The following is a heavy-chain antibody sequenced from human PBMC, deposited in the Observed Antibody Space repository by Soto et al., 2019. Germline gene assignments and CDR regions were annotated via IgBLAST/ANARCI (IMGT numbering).Heavy chain of an antibody. V-gene: IGHV3-23*01. CDR2: ISGSGGST. J-gene: IGHJ6*03. Sequence: PXXSLRLSFAASGFTFSSYAMSWVPQAPGKGLEWVSGISGSGGSTYYADSVKGRFTISRNNSKNTLYLQMNRMRAEDTAVYYCAKSPDYYYYMDVWGKGTTVTVSS. CDR1: GFTFSSYA. CDR3: AKSPDYYYYMDV.